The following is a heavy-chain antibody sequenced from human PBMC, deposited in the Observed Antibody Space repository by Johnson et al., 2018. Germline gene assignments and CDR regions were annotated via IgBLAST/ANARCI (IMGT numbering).Heavy chain of an antibody. CDR3: ARSYGAPNYYYGMDV. J-gene: IGHJ6*02. D-gene: IGHD4-17*01. CDR1: GFTFSSYA. V-gene: IGHV3-23*04. Sequence: EVQLVESGGGLVQPGGSLRLSCAASGFTFSSYAMSWVRQAPGKGLEWVSAISGSGGSTYYADSVKGRFTISRDNADNFLYLQMNSLRAGDTAVYYCARSYGAPNYYYGMDVWGQGTTVTVSS. CDR2: ISGSGGST.